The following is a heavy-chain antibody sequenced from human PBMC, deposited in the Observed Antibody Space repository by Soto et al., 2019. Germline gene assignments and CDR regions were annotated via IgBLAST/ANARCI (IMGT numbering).Heavy chain of an antibody. CDR2: GYYGGRT. D-gene: IGHD6-13*01. Sequence: SETLSLTCTVSGGFINNSAYYWGWIRQPPGKGLDWIASGYYGGRTYYNPSLKSRVTFSLDTSKSRFSLELSSVTAADTAVYYCARHGAYSTSVYYYYGMDVWGQGTTVTVSS. V-gene: IGHV4-39*01. CDR3: ARHGAYSTSVYYYYGMDV. CDR1: GGFINNSAYY. J-gene: IGHJ6*02.